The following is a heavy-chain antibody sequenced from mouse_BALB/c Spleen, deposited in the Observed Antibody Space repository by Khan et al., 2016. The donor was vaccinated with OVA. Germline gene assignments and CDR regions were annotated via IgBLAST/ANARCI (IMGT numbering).Heavy chain of an antibody. V-gene: IGHV2-6-1*01. D-gene: IGHD1-1*02. J-gene: IGHJ4*01. CDR3: ARQPDYHYYVMDY. CDR1: GFSLTDYG. Sequence: QVQLKESGPGLVAPSQSLSITCTISGFSLTDYGVHWVRQPPGKGLEWLVLMWGDGTTSYNSALKSRLTISKDNSKSQVFLKMNSLQTDDTAMYFCARQPDYHYYVMDYWGQGSSVTVSS. CDR2: MWGDGTT.